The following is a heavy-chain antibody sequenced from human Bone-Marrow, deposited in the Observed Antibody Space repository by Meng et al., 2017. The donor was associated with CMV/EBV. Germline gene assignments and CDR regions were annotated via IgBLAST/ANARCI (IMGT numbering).Heavy chain of an antibody. CDR1: GFTFSSYD. Sequence: GGSLRLSCAASGFTFSSYDMHWVRQATGKGLEWVSAIGTAGDTYYPGSVKGRFTISRDNSKNTLNLQLNSLRAEDTAVYYCAKLFILWPSSYSDYWGRGTLVTVSS. D-gene: IGHD2-21*01. J-gene: IGHJ4*02. V-gene: IGHV3-13*01. CDR2: IGTAGDT. CDR3: AKLFILWPSSYSDY.